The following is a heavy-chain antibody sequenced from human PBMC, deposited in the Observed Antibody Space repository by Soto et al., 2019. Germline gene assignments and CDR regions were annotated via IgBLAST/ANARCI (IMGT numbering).Heavy chain of an antibody. J-gene: IGHJ4*02. V-gene: IGHV4-4*07. D-gene: IGHD1-1*01. Sequence: QVRLQESGPGLVKPSETLSLTCTVSGASISNYYWSWIRQPAGKGLECLGRIYASGTTTYNPSLRSRVTMSVDTSKNQFSLHLTSVTAADTAVYYCARESRSELGTVEYWGQGTLVTVSS. CDR1: GASISNYY. CDR2: IYASGTT. CDR3: ARESRSELGTVEY.